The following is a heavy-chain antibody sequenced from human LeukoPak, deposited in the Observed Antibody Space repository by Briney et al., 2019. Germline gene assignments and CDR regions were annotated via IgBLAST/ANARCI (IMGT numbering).Heavy chain of an antibody. D-gene: IGHD6-13*01. CDR3: ARGPGIAAAGDTYYYYGMDF. CDR1: GFTFSDYY. CDR2: ISSSSSYT. V-gene: IGHV3-11*06. J-gene: IGHJ6*02. Sequence: GGSLRLSCAASGFTFSDYYMSWIRQAPGKGLEWVSYISSSSSYTNYADSVKGRFAISRDNAKNSLYLQMNSLRAEDTAVYYCARGPGIAAAGDTYYYYGMDFWGQGTTVTVSS.